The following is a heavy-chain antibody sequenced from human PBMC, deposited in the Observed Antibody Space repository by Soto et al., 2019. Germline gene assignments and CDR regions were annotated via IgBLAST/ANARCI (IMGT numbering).Heavy chain of an antibody. CDR1: GGSISSGGYY. CDR3: ARDQFGSGSGLFYYYYGMDV. Sequence: QVQLQESGPGLVKPSQTLSLTCTVSGGSISSGGYYWSWIRQHPGKGLEWIGYIYYSGSTYYNPSLKSRVTISVDTSNNQFALKLSSVTAADTAVYYCARDQFGSGSGLFYYYYGMDVWGQGTTVTVSS. D-gene: IGHD3-10*01. CDR2: IYYSGST. V-gene: IGHV4-31*03. J-gene: IGHJ6*02.